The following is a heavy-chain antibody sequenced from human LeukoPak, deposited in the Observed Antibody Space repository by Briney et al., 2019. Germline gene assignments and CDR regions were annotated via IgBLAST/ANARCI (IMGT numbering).Heavy chain of an antibody. D-gene: IGHD3-22*01. J-gene: IGHJ4*01. CDR1: GFTFSSYS. CDR2: ISSSSSYI. Sequence: GGSLRLSCAASGFTFSSYSMNWVRQAPGKGLEWVSSISSSSSYIYYADSVKGRFTISRDNAKNSLYLQMNSLRAEDTAVYYCARDLWDYYDSSGSTPFDYWGHGTLATVSS. CDR3: ARDLWDYYDSSGSTPFDY. V-gene: IGHV3-21*01.